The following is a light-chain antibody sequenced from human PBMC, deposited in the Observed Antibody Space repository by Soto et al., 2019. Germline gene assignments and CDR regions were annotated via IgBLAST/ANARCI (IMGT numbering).Light chain of an antibody. CDR1: SSNIGAGFD. CDR2: DND. V-gene: IGLV1-40*01. CDR3: QSYDNSLSGVV. Sequence: QSVLTQPPSVSGAPGQRIIISCTGSSSNIGAGFDVHWYQHLPGTAPKLPVYDNDNRPSGLPARFSDSRSGTSASLAITSLQADDEADYYCQSYDNSLSGVVFGGGTKVTVL. J-gene: IGLJ2*01.